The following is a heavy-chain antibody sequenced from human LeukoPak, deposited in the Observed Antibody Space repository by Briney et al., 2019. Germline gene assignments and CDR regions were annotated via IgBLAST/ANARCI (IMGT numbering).Heavy chain of an antibody. CDR3: VRSNYYGSRQPSKYNWFDP. D-gene: IGHD3-10*01. V-gene: IGHV1-46*02. J-gene: IGHJ5*02. Sequence: ASVTVSCTASGYTFNNHYMYWVRQAPGQGLEWMGVINPSGGSTSYAQKFQGRVTMTRDTSTRTVYMEVNSLRSEDTAVYYCVRSNYYGSRQPSKYNWFDPWGQGTLVTVSS. CDR2: INPSGGST. CDR1: GYTFNNHY.